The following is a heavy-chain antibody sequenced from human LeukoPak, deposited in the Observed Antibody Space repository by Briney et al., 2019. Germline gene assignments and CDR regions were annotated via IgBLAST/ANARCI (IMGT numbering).Heavy chain of an antibody. CDR1: GGSISSGDYY. CDR3: ARDEAAGLGSFDY. V-gene: IGHV4-30-4*08. CDR2: IYYSGST. J-gene: IGHJ4*02. Sequence: PSETLSLTXTVSGGSISSGDYYWSWIRQPPGKGLDWLGYIYYSGSTYYNPSLESRVTISVDTSKNQFSLKLSSVTAADTAVYYCARDEAAGLGSFDYWGQGTLVTVSS. D-gene: IGHD6-13*01.